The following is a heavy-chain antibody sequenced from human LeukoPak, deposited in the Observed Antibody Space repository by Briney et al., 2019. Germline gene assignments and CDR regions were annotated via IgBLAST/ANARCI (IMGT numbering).Heavy chain of an antibody. D-gene: IGHD6-13*01. CDR1: GFTFSDYY. V-gene: IGHV3-11*01. J-gene: IGHJ3*02. Sequence: PGGSLRLSCAASGFTFSDYYMSWIRQAPGKGLEWVSYISRSGSTIYYADSVKGRFTISRDNAKNSLYLQMNSLRAEDTAVCYCARLYSSSWYPEGAFDIWGQGTMVTVSS. CDR2: ISRSGSTI. CDR3: ARLYSSSWYPEGAFDI.